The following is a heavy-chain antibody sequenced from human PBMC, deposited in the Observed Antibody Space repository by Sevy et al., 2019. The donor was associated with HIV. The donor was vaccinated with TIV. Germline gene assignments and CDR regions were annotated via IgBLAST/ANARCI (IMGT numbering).Heavy chain of an antibody. CDR3: ARVLGYCSGGSCYSVKSYYYYGMDV. CDR2: ISYDGSNK. CDR1: GFTFSSYA. D-gene: IGHD2-15*01. J-gene: IGHJ6*02. Sequence: GESLKISCAASGFTFSSYAMHWVRQAPGKGLEWVAVISYDGSNKYYADSVKGRFTISRDNSKNTLYLQMNSLRAEDTAVYYCARVLGYCSGGSCYSVKSYYYYGMDVWGQGTTVTVSS. V-gene: IGHV3-30-3*01.